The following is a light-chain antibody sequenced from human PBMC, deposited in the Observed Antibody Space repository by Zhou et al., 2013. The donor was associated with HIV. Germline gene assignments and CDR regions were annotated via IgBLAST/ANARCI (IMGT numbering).Light chain of an antibody. CDR2: RAS. J-gene: IGKJ4*01. CDR3: LQYGRSLT. Sequence: EIVLTQSPDTLSLSPGERATLSCRASQSVINNDLAWYLLKPGQAPRLLIFRASRRATGISDRFSGSGSGTDFTLTISSLEPEDSAAYYCLQYGRSLTFGGGTKVEIK. V-gene: IGKV3-20*01. CDR1: QSVINND.